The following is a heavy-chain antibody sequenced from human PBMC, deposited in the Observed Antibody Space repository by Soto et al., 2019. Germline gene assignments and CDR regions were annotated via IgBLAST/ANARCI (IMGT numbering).Heavy chain of an antibody. CDR2: IYYNGIT. Sequence: QVQLQESGPGLVKPSETLSLTCTISGVSISTYYWSWIRQPPGKGLEWIGYIYYNGITNYNPSLKSRVAMSIDTSKNQFSLKLTSVTTADTAVYYCARVPLPSTLFGVGRDWYFDLWGRGTLVTVSS. J-gene: IGHJ2*01. CDR3: ARVPLPSTLFGVGRDWYFDL. D-gene: IGHD3-3*01. V-gene: IGHV4-59*01. CDR1: GVSISTYY.